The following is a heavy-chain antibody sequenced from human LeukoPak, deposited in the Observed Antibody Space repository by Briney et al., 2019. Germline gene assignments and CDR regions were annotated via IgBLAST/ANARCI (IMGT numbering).Heavy chain of an antibody. V-gene: IGHV7-4-1*02. Sequence: ASVKVSCKTSGYTFSTYAINWVRRAPGQGLEWMGWINTKTGNPTYAPGFTGRSVFSLETSVTTAHLQISSLKAEDTAVYYCGRGRGPHLNNGKYFFVDYWGQGTRVTVSS. D-gene: IGHD2/OR15-2a*01. CDR2: INTKTGNP. CDR1: GYTFSTYA. J-gene: IGHJ4*02. CDR3: GRGRGPHLNNGKYFFVDY.